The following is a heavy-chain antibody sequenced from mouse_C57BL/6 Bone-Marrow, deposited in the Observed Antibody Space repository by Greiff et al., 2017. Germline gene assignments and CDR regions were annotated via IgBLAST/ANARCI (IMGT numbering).Heavy chain of an antibody. V-gene: IGHV1-52*01. D-gene: IGHD1-3*01. J-gene: IGHJ3*01. CDR1: GYTFTSSW. Sequence: QVQLQQPGAELVRPGSSVKLSCKASGYTFTSSWMHWVKQRPIQGLEWIGNIDPSDSETHYNQKFKDKATLTVDKSSSTAYMQLSSLTSEDSAVYYCAREWVLGFAYWGQGTLVTVSA. CDR3: AREWVLGFAY. CDR2: IDPSDSET.